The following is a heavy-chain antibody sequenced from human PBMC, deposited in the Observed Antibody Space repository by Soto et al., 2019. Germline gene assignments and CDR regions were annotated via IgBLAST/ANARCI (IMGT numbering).Heavy chain of an antibody. CDR3: GKDGATQVAARFLDP. V-gene: IGHV3-30*18. CDR1: GFNFSHYA. Sequence: QVHLVESGGGVVQPGTSLRLSCAASGFNFSHYAMHWVRQAPGKGLEWLSLISLEGSNKYSAKPVKDRFTISRDNAKSTLYLQMNSLRPEDTAVYYGGKDGATQVAARFLDPWGQGTPVTVSS. CDR2: ISLEGSNK. J-gene: IGHJ5*02. D-gene: IGHD6-19*01.